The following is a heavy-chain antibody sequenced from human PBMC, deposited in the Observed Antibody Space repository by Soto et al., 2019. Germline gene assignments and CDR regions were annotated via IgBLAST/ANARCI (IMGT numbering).Heavy chain of an antibody. D-gene: IGHD4-17*01. CDR2: INAGNGNT. V-gene: IGHV1-3*01. Sequence: ASVKVSCKASGYTLTSYGISWVRQAPGQGLEWMGWINAGNGNTKYSQKFQGRVTITRDTSASTAYMELSSLRSEDTAVNYCARSDGPMGDYWGQGTLVTVSS. CDR3: ARSDGPMGDY. CDR1: GYTLTSYG. J-gene: IGHJ4*02.